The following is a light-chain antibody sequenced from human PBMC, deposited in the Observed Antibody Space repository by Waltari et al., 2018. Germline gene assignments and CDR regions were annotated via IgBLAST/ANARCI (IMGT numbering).Light chain of an antibody. CDR1: SSDGGSYNL. CDR3: CSYAGSDTLV. J-gene: IGLJ3*02. V-gene: IGLV2-23*02. Sequence: QYALTQPASVSGSPGQLITISCTGTSSDGGSYNLVSGYQQNPGKAPKLLIYEVTKRPSGVSDRFSGSKSGNTASLTLSGLQAEDESDYYCCSYAGSDTLVFGGGTKLTVL. CDR2: EVT.